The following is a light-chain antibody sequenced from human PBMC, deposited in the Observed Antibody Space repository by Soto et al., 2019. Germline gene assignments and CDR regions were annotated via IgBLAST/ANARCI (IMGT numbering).Light chain of an antibody. CDR3: QQSHSTPLL. CDR1: QGIRYA. CDR2: GAS. Sequence: DIQITQSPSSLSASVGDRVTITCRASQGIRYALGWYQQKPGTAPKRLIYGASILQNGVPSRFGGSGFGTEFTLTISSLQPEDFATYYCQQSHSTPLLFGQGTKVDIK. J-gene: IGKJ1*01. V-gene: IGKV1-17*01.